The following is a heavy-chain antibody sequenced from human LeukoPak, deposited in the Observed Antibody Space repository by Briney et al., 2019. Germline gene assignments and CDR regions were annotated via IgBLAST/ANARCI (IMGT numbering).Heavy chain of an antibody. Sequence: PGGSLRLSCAASGFTFSSYGMHWVRQAPGKGLEWVAVISYDGSNKYYADSVKGRFTISRDNSKNTLYLQMNSLRAEDTAVYYSAKGSGGDYWGQGTLVTVSS. CDR3: AKGSGGDY. V-gene: IGHV3-30*18. CDR1: GFTFSSYG. D-gene: IGHD3-10*01. CDR2: ISYDGSNK. J-gene: IGHJ4*02.